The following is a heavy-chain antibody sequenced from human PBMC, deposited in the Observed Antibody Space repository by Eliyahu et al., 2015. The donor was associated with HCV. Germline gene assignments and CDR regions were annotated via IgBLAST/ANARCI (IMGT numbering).Heavy chain of an antibody. V-gene: IGHV3-33*01. Sequence: QVQLVESGGGVVQPGRSLRLSXXASGFPFNXYVMHWVRPGPGKGVEWVAVIRYDGVINYYTDSVGGRFTISRDNSKNTLYLELNSLRAEDTAVYYCARDRYDSSRYGVLDYWGQGTLVTVSS. CDR3: ARDRYDSSRYGVLDY. CDR1: GFPFNXYV. J-gene: IGHJ4*02. CDR2: IRYDGVIN. D-gene: IGHD3-22*01.